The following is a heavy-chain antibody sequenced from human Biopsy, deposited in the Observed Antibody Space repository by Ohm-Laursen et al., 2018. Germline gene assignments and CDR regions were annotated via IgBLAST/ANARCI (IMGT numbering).Heavy chain of an antibody. CDR3: ARFPLGAYDDSGSYRAVEHWYFDL. CDR1: GGAFTNYA. D-gene: IGHD3-22*01. J-gene: IGHJ2*01. Sequence: ASVKVSCNASGGAFTNYAINWVRQAPGHGLEWMGGIITASETAGYAERFQGRVTLTADKSTTTAYMELSSLRSEDTAIYYCARFPLGAYDDSGSYRAVEHWYFDLWGRGTLVTVSS. CDR2: IITASETA. V-gene: IGHV1-69*06.